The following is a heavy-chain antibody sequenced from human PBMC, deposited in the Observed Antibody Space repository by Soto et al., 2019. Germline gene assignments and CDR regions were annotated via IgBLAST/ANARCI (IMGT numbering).Heavy chain of an antibody. CDR1: GGSISSYY. D-gene: IGHD3-3*02. CDR3: ARSHFWSGYYPADFDY. J-gene: IGHJ4*02. V-gene: IGHV4-59*08. Sequence: PSETLSLTCTVSGGSISSYYWSWIRQPPGKGLEWIGYIYYSGSTNYNPSLKSRVTISVDTSKNQFSLKLSSVTAADTAVYYCARSHFWSGYYPADFDYWGQGTLVTVS. CDR2: IYYSGST.